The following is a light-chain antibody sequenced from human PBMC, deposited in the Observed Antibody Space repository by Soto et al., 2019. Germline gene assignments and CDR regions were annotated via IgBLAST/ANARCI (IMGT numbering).Light chain of an antibody. V-gene: IGKV1-5*03. Sequence: DIQMPQSPSTLSAPEGDRVTISCRASQSVSIWLAWYQQKPGRAPKLLIYKSSILESGVPSRFSGSGSGTEFTLTISSLQPDDFATYYCQQFNTSPWTFGQGTKVDI. CDR2: KSS. J-gene: IGKJ1*01. CDR3: QQFNTSPWT. CDR1: QSVSIW.